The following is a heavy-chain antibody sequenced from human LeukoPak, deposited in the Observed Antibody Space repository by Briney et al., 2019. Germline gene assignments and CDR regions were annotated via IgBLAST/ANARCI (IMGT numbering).Heavy chain of an antibody. D-gene: IGHD3-16*01. CDR3: AKEGDPRPATGFDY. J-gene: IGHJ4*02. Sequence: PGGSLRLSCAASGFTFSSYAMSWVRQAPGKGLEWVSAISGSGGSTYYADSVKRRFTISRDNSKNTLYLQMHSLRAEDTAVYYCAKEGDPRPATGFDYWGQGTLVTVSS. CDR1: GFTFSSYA. V-gene: IGHV3-23*01. CDR2: ISGSGGST.